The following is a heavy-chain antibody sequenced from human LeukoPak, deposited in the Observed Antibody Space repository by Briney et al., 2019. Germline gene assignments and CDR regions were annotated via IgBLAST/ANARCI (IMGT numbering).Heavy chain of an antibody. CDR1: GFTFSSYW. D-gene: IGHD4-17*01. Sequence: GSLRLSCAASGFTFSSYWMSWVRQAPGKGLEWVANIKQDGSEKYYVDSVKGRFTISRDNAKNSLYLQMNSLRAEDTAVYYCARDGDYGDKYYYYYMDVWGKGTTVTVSS. CDR2: IKQDGSEK. J-gene: IGHJ6*03. CDR3: ARDGDYGDKYYYYYMDV. V-gene: IGHV3-7*01.